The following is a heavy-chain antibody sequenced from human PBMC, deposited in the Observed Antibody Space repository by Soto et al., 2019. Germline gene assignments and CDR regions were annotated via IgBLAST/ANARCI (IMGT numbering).Heavy chain of an antibody. CDR1: GFTFSSYA. CDR3: ARDHKVRGVIATSYYYYYMDV. CDR2: ISSNGGST. J-gene: IGHJ6*03. D-gene: IGHD3-10*01. V-gene: IGHV3-64*01. Sequence: EVKLVESGGGLVQPGGSLRLSCAASGFTFSSYAMHWVRQAPGKGLEYVSAISSNGGSTYYANSVKGRFTISRDNSKNTLYLQMGSLRAEDMAVYYCARDHKVRGVIATSYYYYYMDVWGKGTTVTVSS.